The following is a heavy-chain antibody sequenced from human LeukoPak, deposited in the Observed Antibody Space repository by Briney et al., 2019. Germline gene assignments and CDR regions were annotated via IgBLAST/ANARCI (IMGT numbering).Heavy chain of an antibody. Sequence: GGSLRLSCAASGFTFSSYAMHWVRQAPGKGLEWVAVISYDGSNKYYADSVKGRFTISRDNAKKTLYLQMNSLRAEDMAVYYCAREMGERWGQGTLVTVSS. CDR3: AREMGER. J-gene: IGHJ1*01. CDR2: ISYDGSNK. D-gene: IGHD2-21*01. CDR1: GFTFSSYA. V-gene: IGHV3-30-3*01.